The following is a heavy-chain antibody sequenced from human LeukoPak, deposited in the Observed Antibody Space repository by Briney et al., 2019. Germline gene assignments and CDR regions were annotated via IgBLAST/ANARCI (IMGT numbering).Heavy chain of an antibody. D-gene: IGHD6-19*01. CDR2: IISDGSST. J-gene: IGHJ4*02. CDR1: GFTFSSYW. V-gene: IGHV3-74*01. CDR3: AREPHSSGNY. Sequence: GGSLRLSCAASGFTFSSYWMHWVRQAPGKGLVWVARIISDGSSTSYADSVKGRFTISRDNAKNTLYLQMNSLRADDTADYYCAREPHSSGNYWGQGTLVTVSS.